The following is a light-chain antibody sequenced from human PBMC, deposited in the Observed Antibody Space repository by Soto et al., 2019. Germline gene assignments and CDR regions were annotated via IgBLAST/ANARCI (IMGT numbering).Light chain of an antibody. CDR1: QNVNGH. J-gene: IGKJ4*01. CDR2: DTS. V-gene: IGKV3-11*01. Sequence: EIVLTQYPATLSLSPGERATLSCRASQNVNGHLAWYQHKPGQAPRLLIYDTSSRATVIPARFSGSGSGTHFTLTISSLEPEDSAVYYSQQRNNLPLTLGGGTKVEIK. CDR3: QQRNNLPLT.